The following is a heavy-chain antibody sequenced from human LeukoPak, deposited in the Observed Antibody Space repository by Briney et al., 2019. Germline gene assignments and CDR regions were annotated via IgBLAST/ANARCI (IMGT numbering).Heavy chain of an antibody. V-gene: IGHV3-23*01. CDR2: ISGSGGST. CDR3: ARDGSGAVADWYFDL. CDR1: GFTFSSYA. J-gene: IGHJ2*01. D-gene: IGHD6-19*01. Sequence: PGGSLRLSCAASGFTFSSYAMSWVRQAPGKGLEWVSAISGSGGSTYYADSVKGRFTISRDNSKNTLYLQMNSLSAEDTAVYYCARDGSGAVADWYFDLWGRGTLVTVSS.